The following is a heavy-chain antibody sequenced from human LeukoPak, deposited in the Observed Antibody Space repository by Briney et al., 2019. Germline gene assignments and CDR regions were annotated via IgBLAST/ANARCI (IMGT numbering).Heavy chain of an antibody. Sequence: PSETLSLTCTVSVGSVSSGHYYWSWIRQPPGKGLEWNGNIYYIGRSNYNPSLKSRVTISVDTSKNQFSLKLSSVTAADTAVYYCARDTGSDPNRVVQFDHWGLGTLVTVSS. V-gene: IGHV4-61*01. D-gene: IGHD3-3*01. CDR2: IYYIGRS. CDR1: VGSVSSGHYY. J-gene: IGHJ4*02. CDR3: ARDTGSDPNRVVQFDH.